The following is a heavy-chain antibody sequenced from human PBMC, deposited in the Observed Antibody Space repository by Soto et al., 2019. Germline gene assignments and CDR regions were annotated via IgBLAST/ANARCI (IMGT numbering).Heavy chain of an antibody. CDR3: AREYYYDSSGYYSEFAAFDI. CDR1: GGSISSGGYY. Sequence: SETLSLPCTVSGGSISSGGYYWSWIRQHPGKGLEWIGYIYYSGSTYYNPSLKSRVTISVDTSKNQFSLKLSSVTAADTAVYYCAREYYYDSSGYYSEFAAFDIWGQGTMVTVSS. V-gene: IGHV4-31*03. J-gene: IGHJ3*02. D-gene: IGHD3-22*01. CDR2: IYYSGST.